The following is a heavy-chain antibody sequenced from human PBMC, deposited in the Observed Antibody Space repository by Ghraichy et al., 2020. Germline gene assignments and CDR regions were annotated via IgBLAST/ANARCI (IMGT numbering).Heavy chain of an antibody. D-gene: IGHD6-6*01. V-gene: IGHV3-64D*06. J-gene: IGHJ4*02. CDR3: VKGIRGGQYSSSYPFDY. CDR1: GFTFSSYA. Sequence: GGSLRLSCSASGFTFSSYAMHWVRQAPGKGLEYVSAISSNGGSTYYADSVKGRFTISRDNSKNTLYLQMSSLRAEDTAVYYCVKGIRGGQYSSSYPFDYWGPGTLVTVSS. CDR2: ISSNGGST.